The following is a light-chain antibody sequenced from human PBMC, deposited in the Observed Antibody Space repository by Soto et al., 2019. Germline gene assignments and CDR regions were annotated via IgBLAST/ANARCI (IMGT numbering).Light chain of an antibody. CDR2: DVS. Sequence: DIQMTQSPSSLSASIGDRVTITCRASQTVNTYLHWYQQKPGKAPKLLIFDVSNLQTGVPSRFSGGGSGTDFALTISSLEPEDIATYYCQQYDSLPLTFGQGTRLEIK. CDR3: QQYDSLPLT. CDR1: QTVNTY. J-gene: IGKJ5*01. V-gene: IGKV1-33*01.